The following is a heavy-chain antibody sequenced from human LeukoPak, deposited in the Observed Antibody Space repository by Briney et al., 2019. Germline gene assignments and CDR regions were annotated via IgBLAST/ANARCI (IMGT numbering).Heavy chain of an antibody. V-gene: IGHV3-7*01. D-gene: IGHD2-15*01. J-gene: IGHJ4*02. Sequence: GGSLRLSCAASGFTFSSYWMSWVRQAPGKGLEWVANIKQDGSEKYYVDSVKGRFTISRDNAKNSLYLQMNSLRAEDTAVYYCARATSSEIVVVVAATKFDYWGQGTLVTVSS. CDR1: GFTFSSYW. CDR3: ARATSSEIVVVVAATKFDY. CDR2: IKQDGSEK.